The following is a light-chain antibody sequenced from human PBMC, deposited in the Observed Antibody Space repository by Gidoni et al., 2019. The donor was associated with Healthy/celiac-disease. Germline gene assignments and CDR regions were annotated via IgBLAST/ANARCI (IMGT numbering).Light chain of an antibody. Sequence: QPLLPQPPSVSGAPGPRVTISCTGSRSNIGAGYDVHWYQQLPGTAPKLLIYGNSNRPSGVPDRFSGSKSGTSASLAITGLQAEDEADYYCQSYDSSLSGYVFGTGTKVTVL. J-gene: IGLJ1*01. CDR3: QSYDSSLSGYV. CDR1: RSNIGAGYD. CDR2: GNS. V-gene: IGLV1-40*01.